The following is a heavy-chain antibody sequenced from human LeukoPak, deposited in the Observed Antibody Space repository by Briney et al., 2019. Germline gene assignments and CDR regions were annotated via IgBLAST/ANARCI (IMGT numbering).Heavy chain of an antibody. J-gene: IGHJ4*02. CDR1: GFTFSSYA. D-gene: IGHD6-19*01. Sequence: GGSLRLSCAASGFTFSSYAMSWVRQAPGKGLEWVSGISGIGDTLFYSDPVKGRFTISRDNSKNTVYLQMNSLRVEASAVYYCAKKNGGGWPTIFFDYWGQGILVTVSS. CDR2: ISGIGDTL. CDR3: AKKNGGGWPTIFFDY. V-gene: IGHV3-23*01.